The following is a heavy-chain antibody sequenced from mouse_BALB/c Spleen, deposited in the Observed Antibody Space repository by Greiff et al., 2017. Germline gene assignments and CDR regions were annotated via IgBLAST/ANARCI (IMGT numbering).Heavy chain of an antibody. CDR3: AREDYYGYWYFDV. Sequence: EVQLQESGPGLVKPSQSLSLTCSVTGYSITSGYYWNWIRQFPGNKLEWMGYISYDGSNNYNPSLKNRISITRDTSKNQFFLKLNSVTTEDTATYYCAREDYYGYWYFDVWGAGTTVTVSS. D-gene: IGHD1-1*01. V-gene: IGHV3-6*02. CDR2: ISYDGSN. J-gene: IGHJ1*01. CDR1: GYSITSGYY.